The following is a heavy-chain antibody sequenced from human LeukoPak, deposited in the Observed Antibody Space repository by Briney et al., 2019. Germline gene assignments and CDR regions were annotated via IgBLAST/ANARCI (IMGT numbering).Heavy chain of an antibody. CDR3: ARTRLSCDC. J-gene: IGHJ4*02. CDR2: INLDGSEK. Sequence: GGSLRLSCAASGFTFSSYWMTWVRQAPGKGLEWVASINLDGSEKNYVDSVEGRFAISRDNAKKSLFLHMNSLRDEDTAVYYCARTRLSCDCWGQGTLVTVSS. CDR1: GFTFSSYW. D-gene: IGHD2/OR15-2a*01. V-gene: IGHV3-7*01.